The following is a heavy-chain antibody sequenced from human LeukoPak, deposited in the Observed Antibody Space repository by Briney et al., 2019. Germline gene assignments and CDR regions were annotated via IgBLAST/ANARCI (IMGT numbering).Heavy chain of an antibody. D-gene: IGHD3-22*01. CDR3: GRVVVRGDAFDI. J-gene: IGHJ3*02. CDR2: TYYSGST. Sequence: SETLSLTCTVSGGSISSSSYYWGWIRQPPGKGLEWIGSTYYSGSTYYNPSLKSRVTISVDTSKNQFSLKLSSVTAADTAVYYCGRVVVRGDAFDIWGQGTMVTVSS. V-gene: IGHV4-39*01. CDR1: GGSISSSSYY.